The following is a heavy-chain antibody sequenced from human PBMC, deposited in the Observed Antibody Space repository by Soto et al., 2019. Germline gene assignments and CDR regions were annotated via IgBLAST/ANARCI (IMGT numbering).Heavy chain of an antibody. V-gene: IGHV1-46*03. J-gene: IGHJ3*02. CDR3: ARDRKYCSGGSCQPVAFDI. CDR1: GYTFTSYY. D-gene: IGHD2-15*01. Sequence: GASVKVSCKASGYTFTSYYTHWVRQAPGQGLEWMGIINPSGGSTSYAQKFQGRVTMTRDTSTSTVYMELSSLRSEDTAVYYCARDRKYCSGGSCQPVAFDIWGQGTMVTVSS. CDR2: INPSGGST.